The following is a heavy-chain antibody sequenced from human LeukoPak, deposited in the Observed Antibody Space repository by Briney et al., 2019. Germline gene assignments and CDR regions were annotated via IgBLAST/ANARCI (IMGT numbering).Heavy chain of an antibody. Sequence: GGSLRLSCEASGFTFGDYWMTWVRQAPGKGLEGVANIKQDGSENHYVDSVKGRFTTSRDNAKNSLYLQMNSLRAEDTAVYYCATYWRHFDWLLSDIWGQGTLVTVSS. D-gene: IGHD3-9*01. J-gene: IGHJ4*02. CDR1: GFTFGDYW. V-gene: IGHV3-7*05. CDR2: IKQDGSEN. CDR3: ATYWRHFDWLLSDI.